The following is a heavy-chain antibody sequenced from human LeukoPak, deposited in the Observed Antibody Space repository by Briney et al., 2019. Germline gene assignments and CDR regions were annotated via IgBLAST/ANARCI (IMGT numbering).Heavy chain of an antibody. J-gene: IGHJ4*02. CDR1: GFTFSSYA. CDR3: AKDQNTVATAPFDY. CDR2: INSAGST. V-gene: IGHV3-23*01. D-gene: IGHD4-17*01. Sequence: GGSLRPSCAASGFTFSSYARSWVRQAPGKGLEWVSAINSAGSTYYGDSVRGRFTISRDNSKNVLHLQMNSLRAEDTALYYCAKDQNTVATAPFDYWGLGTLVTVSS.